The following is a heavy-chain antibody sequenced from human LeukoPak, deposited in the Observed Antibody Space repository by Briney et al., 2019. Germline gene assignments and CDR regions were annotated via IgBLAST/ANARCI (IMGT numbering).Heavy chain of an antibody. CDR3: ARHSRGPAAGPAFDY. CDR2: IYYSGST. Sequence: SETLSLTCTVSGGSISSSTYYWGWIRQPPGKGLEWIGSIYYSGSTYYNPSLKSRVTISVDTSKNQFFLSSVTAADTAVYYCARHSRGPAAGPAFDYWGQGTLVTVSS. CDR1: GGSISSSTYY. D-gene: IGHD6-13*01. V-gene: IGHV4-39*01. J-gene: IGHJ4*02.